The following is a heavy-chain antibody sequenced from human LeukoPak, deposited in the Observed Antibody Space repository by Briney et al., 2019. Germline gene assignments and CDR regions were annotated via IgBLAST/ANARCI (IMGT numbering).Heavy chain of an antibody. CDR1: GFTFSSYS. Sequence: GGSLRLSCAASGFTFSSYSMNWVRQAPGKGLEWVSYIRSSSSTIYYAESVKGRFTISRDNAKSSLYLQMNSLRAEDTAVYYCAREFDYEYYYYMDVWGKGTTVTVSS. D-gene: IGHD4-17*01. CDR3: AREFDYEYYYYMDV. J-gene: IGHJ6*03. V-gene: IGHV3-48*01. CDR2: IRSSSSTI.